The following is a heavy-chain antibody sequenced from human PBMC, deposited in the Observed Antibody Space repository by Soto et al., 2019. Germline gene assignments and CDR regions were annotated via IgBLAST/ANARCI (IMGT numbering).Heavy chain of an antibody. V-gene: IGHV4-59*01. CDR3: ARGGATVTTRYWYFDL. D-gene: IGHD4-17*01. CDR2: IYYSGST. J-gene: IGHJ2*01. CDR1: GGSISSYY. Sequence: QVQLQESGPGLVKPSETLSLTCTVSGGSISSYYWSWIRQPPGKGLEWIGYIYYSGSTNYNPTLRSRVTISVYTSKNQFSLKLSSVTAADTAVYYGARGGATVTTRYWYFDLWGRGTLVTVSS.